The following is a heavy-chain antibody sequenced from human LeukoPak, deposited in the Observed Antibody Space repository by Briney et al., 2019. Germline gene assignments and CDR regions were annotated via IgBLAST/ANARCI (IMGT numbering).Heavy chain of an antibody. Sequence: SVKVSCKASGGTFSSYTISWVRQAPGQGLEWMGRIIPILGIANYAQKFQGRVTITADKSTSTAYMELSSLRSEDTAVYYCARSARGYSYGHDYWGQGTPVTVSS. D-gene: IGHD5-18*01. V-gene: IGHV1-69*02. CDR2: IIPILGIA. CDR1: GGTFSSYT. J-gene: IGHJ4*02. CDR3: ARSARGYSYGHDY.